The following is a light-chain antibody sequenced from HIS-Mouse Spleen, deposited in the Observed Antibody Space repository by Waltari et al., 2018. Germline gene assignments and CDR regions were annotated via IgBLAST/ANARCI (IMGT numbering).Light chain of an antibody. Sequence: DIELTQSTSATSASVGDRVTITSLASQGISNYLAWFQQKPGKVPKRLIYAASSLRSWVPSRFSGSGSGTEFTLTISSLQPEDFATYYCLQHNSYPYTFGQGTKLEIK. CDR2: AAS. J-gene: IGKJ2*01. V-gene: IGKV1-17*03. CDR1: QGISNY. CDR3: LQHNSYPYT.